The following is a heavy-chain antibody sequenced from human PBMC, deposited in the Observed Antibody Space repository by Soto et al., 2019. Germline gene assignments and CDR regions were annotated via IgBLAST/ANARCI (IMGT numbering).Heavy chain of an antibody. CDR2: IYPGDSDT. CDR1: GYSFTSYW. D-gene: IGHD3-16*02. V-gene: IGHV5-51*01. CDR3: ARPTYDYVWGSYRL. Sequence: GESLKISCKGSGYSFTSYWICCLRQMPGKGLEWMGIIYPGDSDTRYSPSFQGQVTISADKSISTAYLQWSSLKASDTAMYYCARPTYDYVWGSYRLWGQGTLVTVSS. J-gene: IGHJ4*02.